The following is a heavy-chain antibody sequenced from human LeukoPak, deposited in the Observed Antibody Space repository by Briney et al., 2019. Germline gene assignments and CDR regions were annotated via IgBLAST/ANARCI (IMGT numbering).Heavy chain of an antibody. D-gene: IGHD2-2*01. CDR3: ARDPGYCSSTSCPPNWFDP. J-gene: IGHJ5*02. CDR1: GYTFTSYG. V-gene: IGHV1-18*01. CDR2: ISAYNGNT. Sequence: ASVKVSCKASGYTFTSYGISWVRQAPGQGLEWMGWISAYNGNTNYAQKLQGRVTMTTDTSTSTAYMELRSLRSDDTAVYYCARDPGYCSSTSCPPNWFDPWGQGTLVTVSS.